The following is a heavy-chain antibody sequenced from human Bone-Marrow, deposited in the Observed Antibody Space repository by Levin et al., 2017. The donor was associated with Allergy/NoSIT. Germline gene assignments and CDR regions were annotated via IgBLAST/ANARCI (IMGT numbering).Heavy chain of an antibody. CDR2: ISYDGSNK. V-gene: IGHV3-30*18. CDR1: GFTFSSYG. D-gene: IGHD5-12*01. CDR3: AKDWGWLRSYDAFDI. J-gene: IGHJ3*02. Sequence: GGSLRLSCAASGFTFSSYGMHWVRQAPGKGLEWVAVISYDGSNKYYADSVKGRFTISRDNSKNTLYLQMNSLRAEDTAVYYCAKDWGWLRSYDAFDIWGQGTMVTVSS.